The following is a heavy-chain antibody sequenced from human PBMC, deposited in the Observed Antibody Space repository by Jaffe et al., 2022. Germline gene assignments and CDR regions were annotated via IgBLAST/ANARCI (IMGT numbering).Heavy chain of an antibody. V-gene: IGHV3-23*01. CDR3: AKGPDMWLVVDDSIEQNYFDY. D-gene: IGHD6-19*01. CDR2: ISGSGGST. J-gene: IGHJ4*02. Sequence: EVQLLESGGGLVQPGGSLRLSCAASGFTFSSYAMSWVRQAPGKGLEWVSAISGSGGSTYYADSVKGRFTISRDNSKNTLYLQMNSLRAEDTAVYYCAKGPDMWLVVDDSIEQNYFDYWGQGTLVTVSS. CDR1: GFTFSSYA.